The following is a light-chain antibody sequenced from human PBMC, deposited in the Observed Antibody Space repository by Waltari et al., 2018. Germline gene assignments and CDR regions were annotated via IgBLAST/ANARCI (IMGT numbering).Light chain of an antibody. J-gene: IGLJ2*01. CDR3: QSWVGKVV. CDR2: QDF. CDR1: NLGVKF. Sequence: YDLTQPPSVSVSPGQTATITCYGDNLGVKFVSWYQQRPGQSPFLVIYQDFKRPSGIPERFSGSNSGNTATLTISGAQAMDEADFYCQSWVGKVVFGGGTKLTV. V-gene: IGLV3-1*01.